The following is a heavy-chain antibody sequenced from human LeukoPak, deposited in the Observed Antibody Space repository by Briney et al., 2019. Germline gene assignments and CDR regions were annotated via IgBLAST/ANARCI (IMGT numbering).Heavy chain of an antibody. CDR3: AKGEYYYDSSGYSIGN. D-gene: IGHD3-22*01. V-gene: IGHV3-23*01. J-gene: IGHJ4*02. CDR1: GFTFSSYA. Sequence: GGSLRLSCAASGFTFSSYAMSWVRQAPGKGLEWVSSISGSGGSTYHADSVKGRFTISRDNSKNTLYLQMNSLRADDTAVYYCAKGEYYYDSSGYSIGNWGQGTLVTVSS. CDR2: ISGSGGST.